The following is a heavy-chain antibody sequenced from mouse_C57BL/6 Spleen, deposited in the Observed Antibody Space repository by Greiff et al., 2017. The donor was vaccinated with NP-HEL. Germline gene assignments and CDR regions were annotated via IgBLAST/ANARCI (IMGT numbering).Heavy chain of an antibody. CDR1: GFNIKDYY. CDR3: TRATVSSYWYFDV. J-gene: IGHJ1*03. Sequence: EVQLVESGAELVRPGASVKLSCTASGFNIKDYYMHWVKQRPEQGLEWIGRIDPEDGDTEYAPKFQGKATMTADTSSNTAYLQLSSLTSEDTAVYYCTRATVSSYWYFDVWGTGTTVTVSS. D-gene: IGHD1-1*01. CDR2: IDPEDGDT. V-gene: IGHV14-1*01.